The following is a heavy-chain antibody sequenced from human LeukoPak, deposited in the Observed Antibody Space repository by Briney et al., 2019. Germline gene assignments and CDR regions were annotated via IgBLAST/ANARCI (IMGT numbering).Heavy chain of an antibody. Sequence: GASVKVSCKASGYTFTSYGISWVRQAPGQGLEWMGWISAYNGNTNYAQKLQGRVTITADKSTSTAYMELSSLRSEDTAVYYCARETYCYDSSGYLLDYWGQGTLVTVSS. D-gene: IGHD3-22*01. CDR2: ISAYNGNT. V-gene: IGHV1-18*01. CDR1: GYTFTSYG. J-gene: IGHJ4*02. CDR3: ARETYCYDSSGYLLDY.